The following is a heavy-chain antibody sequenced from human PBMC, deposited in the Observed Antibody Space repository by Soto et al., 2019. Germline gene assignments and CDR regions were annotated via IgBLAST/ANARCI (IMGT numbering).Heavy chain of an antibody. CDR3: ARKVLGSTSRPDWWYFDL. Sequence: EVQLLESGGGLVQPGGPLRLSGVALGLPFIIYAINGVGKPPGRGLEWVSTISGGGDRTFDADTVKGRFTISRDNSKNTVNLQMNSLRADDTAVYYCARKVLGSTSRPDWWYFDLWGRGTLVTVSS. J-gene: IGHJ2*01. CDR1: GLPFIIYA. D-gene: IGHD2-2*01. CDR2: ISGGGDRT. V-gene: IGHV3-23*01.